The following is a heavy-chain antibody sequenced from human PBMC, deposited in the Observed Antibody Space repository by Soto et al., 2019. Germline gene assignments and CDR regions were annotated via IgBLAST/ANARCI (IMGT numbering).Heavy chain of an antibody. CDR3: ARRGSGYCSSGSCWYFDL. CDR1: GYNFNSNW. V-gene: IGHV5-51*03. CDR2: IYPGDSDT. J-gene: IGHJ2*01. Sequence: EVQLVQSGTEVKKPGESLKISCKGSGYNFNSNWIGWVRQMPGKGLEWMGIIYPGDSDTRYSPSFQGQVTVSADKSIXTXXLQWSSLKASDTAIYYCARRGSGYCSSGSCWYFDLWGRGTLVTVSS. D-gene: IGHD2-15*01.